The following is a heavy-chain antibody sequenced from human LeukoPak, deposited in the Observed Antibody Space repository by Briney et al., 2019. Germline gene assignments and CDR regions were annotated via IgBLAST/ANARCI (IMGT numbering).Heavy chain of an antibody. CDR1: GFTFSSYG. V-gene: IGHV3-33*01. CDR3: ARDPTIFGVVDYYGMDV. Sequence: GGSLRLSCAASGFTFSSYGMHWVRQAPGKGLEWVAVIWYDGSNKYYAGSVKGRFTISRDNSKNTLYLQMNSLRAEDTAVYYCARDPTIFGVVDYYGMDVWGQGTTVTVSS. D-gene: IGHD3-3*01. CDR2: IWYDGSNK. J-gene: IGHJ6*02.